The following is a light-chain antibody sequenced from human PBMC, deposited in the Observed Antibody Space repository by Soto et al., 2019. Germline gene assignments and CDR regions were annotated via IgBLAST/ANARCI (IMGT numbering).Light chain of an antibody. CDR3: QQHNNWPPT. CDR1: QSISIN. CDR2: GAS. J-gene: IGKJ1*01. V-gene: IGKV3-15*01. Sequence: EIVMTQSPATLSVSPGERVTLSCRASQSISINLAWYQRKPGQSPRLLFSGASTTATGVPVRFSGSGSGTEFTLSISSLQSEDFAVYFCQQHNNWPPTFGQGTKVEI.